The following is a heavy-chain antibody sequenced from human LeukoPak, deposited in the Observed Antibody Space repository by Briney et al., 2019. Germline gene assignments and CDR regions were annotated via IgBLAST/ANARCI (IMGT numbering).Heavy chain of an antibody. J-gene: IGHJ5*02. D-gene: IGHD5-12*01. Sequence: SETLSLTCTVSGGSISGYYWSWSRQPPGKGVEWIGNLYMRGAWYKSSLKSRVTISVDTSKSQFSLKLSSVTAADTAVYYCARGGYSGSDWTTWGQGTRVTVSS. V-gene: IGHV4-59*01. CDR2: LYMRGA. CDR1: GGSISGYY. CDR3: ARGGYSGSDWTT.